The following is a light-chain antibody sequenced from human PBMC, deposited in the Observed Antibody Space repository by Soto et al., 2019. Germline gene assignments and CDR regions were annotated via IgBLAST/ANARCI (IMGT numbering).Light chain of an antibody. CDR1: SSNIGNRH. CDR3: AAWDDSLSSVF. Sequence: QSVLTQPPSASGTPGQRVTISCSGSSSNIGNRHVFWYQQLPGTAPKLLIYRNDQRRSGVPDRFSGSKSGTSASLAISGLRSEDEGDYYCAAWDDSLSSVFFGGGTKLTVL. CDR2: RND. J-gene: IGLJ2*01. V-gene: IGLV1-47*01.